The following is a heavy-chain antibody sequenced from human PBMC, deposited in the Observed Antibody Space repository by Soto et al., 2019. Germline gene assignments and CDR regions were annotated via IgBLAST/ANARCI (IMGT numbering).Heavy chain of an antibody. D-gene: IGHD1-26*01. V-gene: IGHV4-39*01. CDR1: GGSITSSSHY. J-gene: IGHJ3*02. CDR2: IYYSKST. CDR3: ARPTPMDSGTFDI. Sequence: QLLESGPGLVKPSETLSLTCTVSGGSITSSSHYWGWIRQPPGKGLEWIGTIYYSKSTYYNPSLKSRVTISVDTSKNQFSLKLSSVTAADTAVYYCARPTPMDSGTFDIWGQGTMVTVSS.